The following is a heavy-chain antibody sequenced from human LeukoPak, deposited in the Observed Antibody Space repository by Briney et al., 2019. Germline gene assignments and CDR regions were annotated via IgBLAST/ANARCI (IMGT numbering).Heavy chain of an antibody. J-gene: IGHJ4*02. CDR2: IYYSGST. D-gene: IGHD3-10*01. V-gene: IGHV4-59*08. CDR3: AATHYGSGSYYGRMYYFDY. CDR1: GGSISSYY. Sequence: SETLSLTCTVSGGSISSYYWSWIRQPPGKGLEWIGYIYYSGSTNYNPSLKSRVTISVDTSKNQFSLKLSSVTAADTAVYYCAATHYGSGSYYGRMYYFDYWGQGTLVTVSS.